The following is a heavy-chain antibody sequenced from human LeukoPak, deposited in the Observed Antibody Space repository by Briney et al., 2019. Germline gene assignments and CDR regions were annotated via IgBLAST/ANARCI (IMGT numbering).Heavy chain of an antibody. J-gene: IGHJ4*02. CDR3: ARHVGSSNDY. CDR2: IDPSDSYT. Sequence: GESLKISCKGSGYSFTSYWISWVRQMPGKGLEWMGMIDPSDSYTNYSPSFQGHVTISADKSISTAYLQWSSLKASDTAMYYCARHVGSSNDYWGQGTLVTVSS. V-gene: IGHV5-10-1*01. CDR1: GYSFTSYW. D-gene: IGHD6-13*01.